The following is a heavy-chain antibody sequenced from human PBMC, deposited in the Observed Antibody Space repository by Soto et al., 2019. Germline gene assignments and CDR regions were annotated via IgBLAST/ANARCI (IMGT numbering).Heavy chain of an antibody. CDR2: ISYAGSNK. CDR3: AKDGESFDY. D-gene: IGHD3-3*01. Sequence: QVQLVESGGGVVQPGRSLRLSCAASGFTFSSYGMHWVRQAPGKGLEWVAVISYAGSNKYYADSVKGRFTISRDNSKNQLYLQMNSLRAEDTAVYYCAKDGESFDYWGQGTLVTVSS. J-gene: IGHJ4*02. CDR1: GFTFSSYG. V-gene: IGHV3-30*18.